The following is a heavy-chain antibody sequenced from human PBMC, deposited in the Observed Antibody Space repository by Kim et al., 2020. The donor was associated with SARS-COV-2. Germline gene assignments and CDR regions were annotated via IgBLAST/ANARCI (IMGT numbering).Heavy chain of an antibody. V-gene: IGHV3-53*01. Sequence: GGSLRLSCAASGFTVSSNYMSWVRQAPGKGLEWVSVIYSGGSTYYADSVKGGFTTSRDNSKNKLYFQMNSLRAEDTAVYYCATVPSWESFLFDYWGQGTLVTVSS. D-gene: IGHD1-26*01. CDR3: ATVPSWESFLFDY. CDR2: IYSGGST. J-gene: IGHJ4*02. CDR1: GFTVSSNY.